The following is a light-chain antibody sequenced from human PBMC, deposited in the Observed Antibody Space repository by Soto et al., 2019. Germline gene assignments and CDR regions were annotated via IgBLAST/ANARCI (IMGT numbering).Light chain of an antibody. V-gene: IGKV3-15*01. CDR3: QQYNYWPYT. CDR1: QSVGSN. CDR2: GAS. J-gene: IGKJ2*01. Sequence: EIVMTQSPATLSVSPGERATLSCRASQSVGSNLAWYQQKPGQAPRLLIYGASTRATGVPARFSGSGSGTEFTLTINSLQSEDVAVYYCQQYNYWPYTFGQGTDLEIK.